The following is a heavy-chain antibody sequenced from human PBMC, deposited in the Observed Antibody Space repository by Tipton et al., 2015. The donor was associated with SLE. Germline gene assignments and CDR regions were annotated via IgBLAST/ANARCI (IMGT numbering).Heavy chain of an antibody. D-gene: IGHD5-12*01. CDR1: GGSFSGYY. CDR3: ARHPPRGGSGYALDN. Sequence: TLSLTCAVYGGSFSGYYWSWIRQHPGKGLEWIGYIYYSGSTYYNPSLKSRVTISVDTSKNQFSLKLNSVTAADTAVYYCARHPPRGGSGYALDNWGQGTLVTVSS. V-gene: IGHV4-31*11. CDR2: IYYSGST. J-gene: IGHJ4*02.